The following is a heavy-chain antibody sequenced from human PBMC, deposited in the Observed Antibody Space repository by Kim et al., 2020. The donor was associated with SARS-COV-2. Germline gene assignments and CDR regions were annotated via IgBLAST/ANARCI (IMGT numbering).Heavy chain of an antibody. J-gene: IGHJ4*02. V-gene: IGHV4-31*02. CDR2: GST. CDR3: AREESGDFDY. Sequence: GSTHYNPSLKRRVTISVDTSKNQFSRKLSSVTAADTAVYYCAREESGDFDYWGQGTLVTVSS. D-gene: IGHD3-10*01.